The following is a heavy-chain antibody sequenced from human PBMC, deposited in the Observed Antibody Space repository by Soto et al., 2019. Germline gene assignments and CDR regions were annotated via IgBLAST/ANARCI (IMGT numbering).Heavy chain of an antibody. CDR2: IIPIFGTA. D-gene: IGHD6-19*01. Sequence: QVQLVQSGAEVKKPGSSVKVSCKASGGTFSSYAISWVRQAPGQGLEWMGGIIPIFGTANYAQKFQGRVTITGDESTSTAYMELSSLRSEDTAVYYCAREVGQWPDHHAEYFQHWGQGTLVTVSS. CDR1: GGTFSSYA. CDR3: AREVGQWPDHHAEYFQH. J-gene: IGHJ1*01. V-gene: IGHV1-69*12.